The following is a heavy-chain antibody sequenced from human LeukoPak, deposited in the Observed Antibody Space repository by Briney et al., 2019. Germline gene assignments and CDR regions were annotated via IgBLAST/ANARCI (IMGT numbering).Heavy chain of an antibody. CDR2: ISSSSSTI. Sequence: GGSLRLSCAASGFTFSSYSMNWVRQAPGKGLEWVSYISSSSSTIYYADSVKGRFTISRDNAKNSLYLQMNSLRAEDTAVYYCARDLGLGEWGQGTLVTVSS. CDR1: GFTFSSYS. V-gene: IGHV3-48*01. CDR3: ARDLGLGE. J-gene: IGHJ4*02. D-gene: IGHD3-10*01.